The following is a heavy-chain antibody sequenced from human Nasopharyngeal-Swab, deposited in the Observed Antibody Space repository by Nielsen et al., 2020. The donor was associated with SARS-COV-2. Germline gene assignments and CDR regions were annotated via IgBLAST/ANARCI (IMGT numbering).Heavy chain of an antibody. J-gene: IGHJ6*03. V-gene: IGHV3-21*04. D-gene: IGHD5-18*01. CDR1: GFTFSNYA. CDR3: AKDGGYSYGSYYYYYMDV. Sequence: SCAASGFTFSNYAMNWVRQAPGKGLEWVSSITSSGSHIYYADSVRGRFTISRDNAKNSLYLQVSSLRAEDTALYYCAKDGGYSYGSYYYYYMDVWGKGTTVTVSS. CDR2: ITSSGSHI.